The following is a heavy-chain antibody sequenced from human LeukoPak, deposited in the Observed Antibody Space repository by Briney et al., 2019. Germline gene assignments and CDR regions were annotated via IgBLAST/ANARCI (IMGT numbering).Heavy chain of an antibody. J-gene: IGHJ6*04. CDR1: GGSISSGGYS. CDR3: ARAAGSLYYYYGMDV. V-gene: IGHV4-30-2*01. CDR2: IYHSGST. Sequence: SETLSLTCAVSGGSISSGGYSWSWIREPPGKGLEWIGYIYHSGSTYYNPSLKSRVTISVDRSKNQFSLKLSSVTAADTAVYYCARAAGSLYYYYGMDVWGKGTTVTVSS.